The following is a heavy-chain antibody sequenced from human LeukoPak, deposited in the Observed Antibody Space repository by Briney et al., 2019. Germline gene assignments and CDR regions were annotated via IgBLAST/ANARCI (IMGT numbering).Heavy chain of an antibody. Sequence: ASVKVSCKASGYTSTAYYMHWVRQAPGQGLEWMGWINPNSGVTNYAQQFQGRVTMTRDTSISTAYMELSRLRSDDTAVYYCASLGDSSGFYYVASWGQGTLVTVSS. V-gene: IGHV1-2*02. CDR1: GYTSTAYY. CDR3: ASLGDSSGFYYVAS. CDR2: INPNSGVT. D-gene: IGHD3-22*01. J-gene: IGHJ4*02.